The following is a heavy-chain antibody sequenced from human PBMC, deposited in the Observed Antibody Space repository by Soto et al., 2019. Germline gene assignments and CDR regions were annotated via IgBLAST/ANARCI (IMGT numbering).Heavy chain of an antibody. Sequence: PAGWLGLSCASCGYSFSSWAVTWVRQAPGMGLQWVSAISDSGGSTYYADSVRGRFTISRDNSKNTLYLQLNSLGAEDTAVYYCAKDKPAAGSQWLVPIWGRGTLVTVSS. CDR1: GYSFSSWA. CDR3: AKDKPAAGSQWLVPI. CDR2: ISDSGGST. V-gene: IGHV3-23*01. D-gene: IGHD6-19*01. J-gene: IGHJ4*02.